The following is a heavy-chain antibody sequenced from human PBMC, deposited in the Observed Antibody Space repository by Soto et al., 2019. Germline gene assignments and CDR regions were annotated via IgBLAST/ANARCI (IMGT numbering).Heavy chain of an antibody. CDR2: VSAYNGER. CDR1: GYTFTNYG. Sequence: QVQLVQSGAEVKKPGASVKVSCKASGYTFTNYGSNWVRQAPGQGIEWLGWVSAYNGERRYAQRVQARVIMTTDTSTTTAYMELRSLRSDDRAVYYCSRGTSIPASGDYWGQGTLVTVSS. J-gene: IGHJ4*01. V-gene: IGHV1-18*01. D-gene: IGHD6-6*01. CDR3: SRGTSIPASGDY.